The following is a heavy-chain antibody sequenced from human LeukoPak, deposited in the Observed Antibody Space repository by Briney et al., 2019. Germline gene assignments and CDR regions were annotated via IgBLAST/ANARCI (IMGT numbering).Heavy chain of an antibody. CDR2: INSGWNT. V-gene: IGHV3-66*02. CDR1: TFTVSDTY. J-gene: IGHJ4*02. CDR3: GRDKSNPTAFDD. Sequence: HPGGSLTLSCAASTFTVSDTYMSWLPHAPGKGLEWVSFINSGWNTHYADSVKGRFTISRDNSKNTLYLEMNSLRDEDTAVYYCGRDKSNPTAFDDWGQGTLVTVSS.